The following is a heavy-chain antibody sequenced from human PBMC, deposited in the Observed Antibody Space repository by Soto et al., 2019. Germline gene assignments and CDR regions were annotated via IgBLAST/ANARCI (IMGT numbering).Heavy chain of an antibody. D-gene: IGHD3-3*01. J-gene: IGHJ4*02. V-gene: IGHV4-39*01. CDR3: ARGESITIFGVVIIGEYYFDY. CDR1: GGSISSSSYY. CDR2: IYYSGST. Sequence: SETLSLTCTVSGGSISSSSYYWGWIRQPPGKGLEWIGSIYYSGSTYYNPSLKSRVTISVDTSKNQFSLKLSSVTAADTAVYYCARGESITIFGVVIIGEYYFDYWGQGTLVTVSS.